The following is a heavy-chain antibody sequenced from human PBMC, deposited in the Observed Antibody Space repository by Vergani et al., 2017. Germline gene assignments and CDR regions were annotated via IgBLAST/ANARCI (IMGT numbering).Heavy chain of an antibody. J-gene: IGHJ2*01. D-gene: IGHD3-16*01. CDR1: DSSIMTNPY. Sequence: QVRLQESGPGLVKPSETLTLTCDVSDSSIMTNPYWGWFRQSPGKGLEWIGCIHHSGDTHYNSSLKSRVSISIVSSSKFSLSLTSVTAADTAVYYCASGKYYSDSTSHFRGRYFDVWGRGTLVTVPS. V-gene: IGHV4-38-2*01. CDR2: IHHSGDT. CDR3: ASGKYYSDSTSHFRGRYFDV.